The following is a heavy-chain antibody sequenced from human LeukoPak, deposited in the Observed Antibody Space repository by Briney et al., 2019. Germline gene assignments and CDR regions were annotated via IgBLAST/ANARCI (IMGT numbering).Heavy chain of an antibody. CDR2: GYYSGTT. V-gene: IGHV4-59*01. Sequence: SETLSLTCTVSGGSITSYYWTWVRQPPGNGLEWIGYGYYSGTTNYNPSLKSRVTISVDASKNQFSLKVSSVTAADTAVYHCARDAYSSGYYFFDYWGQGTLVTVSS. D-gene: IGHD6-19*01. CDR1: GGSITSYY. J-gene: IGHJ4*02. CDR3: ARDAYSSGYYFFDY.